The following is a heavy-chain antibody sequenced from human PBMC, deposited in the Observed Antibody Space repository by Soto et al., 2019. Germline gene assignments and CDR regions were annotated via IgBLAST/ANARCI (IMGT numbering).Heavy chain of an antibody. Sequence: QVHLAESWGGVVQPGKSLRLACAASGFTFSSYPMNWVRQAPGKGLEWVGVISYDGKRKHYADSVKGRCTISRDNPRNTLYLQMKSLRVEDTAVYYCAREVSLGVAADGYFDSWGQGAQVTVSS. CDR3: AREVSLGVAADGYFDS. CDR2: ISYDGKRK. J-gene: IGHJ4*02. V-gene: IGHV3-30*04. D-gene: IGHD6-25*01. CDR1: GFTFSSYP.